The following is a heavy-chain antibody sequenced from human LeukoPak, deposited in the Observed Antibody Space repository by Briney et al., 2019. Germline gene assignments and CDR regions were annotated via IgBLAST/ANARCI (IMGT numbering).Heavy chain of an antibody. CDR1: GGSISSYY. CDR2: IYYSGST. J-gene: IGHJ4*02. V-gene: IGHV4-59*01. Sequence: SETLSLTCTVSGGSISSYYWSWIRQPPGKGLEWIGYIYYSGSTNYNPSLKSRVTISVDTSKNQFSLKLSSVTAADTAVHYCARAMESVSYYPYDYWGQGTLVTVSS. CDR3: ARAMESVSYYPYDY. D-gene: IGHD1-26*01.